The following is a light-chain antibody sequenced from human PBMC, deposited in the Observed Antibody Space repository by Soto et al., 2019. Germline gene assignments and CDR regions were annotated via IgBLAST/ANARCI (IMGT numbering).Light chain of an antibody. J-gene: IGKJ1*01. CDR2: SAS. CDR1: QSISDT. CDR3: QQYNNSPWT. V-gene: IGKV3-15*01. Sequence: EIVMTQSTATLSVSPGGRATLSCRASQSISDTLAWYQQKPGQAPRLLIYSASRGATGFPARFSGSGSGTDFTLTISRLQSEDSAVYYCQQYNNSPWTFGQGTKVEIK.